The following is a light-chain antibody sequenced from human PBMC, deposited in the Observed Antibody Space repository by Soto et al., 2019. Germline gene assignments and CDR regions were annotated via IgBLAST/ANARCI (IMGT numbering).Light chain of an antibody. J-gene: IGKJ1*01. Sequence: EIVLTQSPATLSLSPGERATLSCRASQSISSDLAWYQQKPGQAPRLLIYDASNRVTAIPARFRGSGSGTDFTLTISTLEPEDFAVYYCQQRSSWPRTFGQGTKVEIK. CDR1: QSISSD. V-gene: IGKV3-11*01. CDR2: DAS. CDR3: QQRSSWPRT.